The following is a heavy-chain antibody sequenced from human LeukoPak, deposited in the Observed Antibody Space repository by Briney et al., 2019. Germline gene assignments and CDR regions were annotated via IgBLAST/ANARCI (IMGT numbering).Heavy chain of an antibody. CDR2: ISSGGSTI. CDR3: ARCRTVATADY. D-gene: IGHD5-12*01. J-gene: IGHJ4*02. V-gene: IGHV3-48*03. CDR1: GFTFSSYE. Sequence: GGSLRLSCAASGFTFSSYEMNWVRQAPGKGLEWVSYISSGGSTIYYADSVKGRFTISRDNAKNSLYLQMNGLRAEDTAVYYCARCRTVATADYWGQGTLVTVSS.